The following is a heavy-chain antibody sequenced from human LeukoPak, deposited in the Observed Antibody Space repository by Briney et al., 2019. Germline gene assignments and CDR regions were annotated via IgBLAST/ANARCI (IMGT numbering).Heavy chain of an antibody. D-gene: IGHD1-7*01. CDR1: GDTLTDLS. CDR3: ATSRWGQLELNYFQY. Sequence: ASVKVSCKVSGDTLTDLSMHWVRQAPGKGLEWMGGFDPEDGEIVYAQKFQGRVTMTEDTSTDTAYMELSSLRSEDTAVYYSATSRWGQLELNYFQYWGQGTLVTLSS. J-gene: IGHJ1*01. CDR2: FDPEDGEI. V-gene: IGHV1-24*01.